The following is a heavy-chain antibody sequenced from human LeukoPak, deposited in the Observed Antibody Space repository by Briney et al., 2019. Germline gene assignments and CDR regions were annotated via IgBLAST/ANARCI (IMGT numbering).Heavy chain of an antibody. J-gene: IGHJ4*02. D-gene: IGHD3-10*01. Sequence: ASVKVSCKASGYTFTSYAMHWVRQAPGQRLEWMGWSNAGNGNTKYSQEFQGRVTITRDTSASTAYMELRSLRSDDTAVYYCARDSERVRGAYSDYWGQGTLVTVSS. V-gene: IGHV1-3*02. CDR2: SNAGNGNT. CDR1: GYTFTSYA. CDR3: ARDSERVRGAYSDY.